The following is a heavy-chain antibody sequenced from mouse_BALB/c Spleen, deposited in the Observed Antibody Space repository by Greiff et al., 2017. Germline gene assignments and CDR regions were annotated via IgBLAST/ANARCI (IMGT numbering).Heavy chain of an antibody. CDR3: ARGPHYYGSSYLYWYFDV. D-gene: IGHD1-1*01. CDR1: GFTFSSYA. V-gene: IGHV5-6-5*01. J-gene: IGHJ1*01. Sequence: EVQLVESGGGLVKPGGSLKLSCAASGFTFSSYAMSWVRQTPEKRLEWVASISSGGSTYYPDSVKGRFTISRDNARNILYLQMSSLRSEDTAMYYCARGPHYYGSSYLYWYFDVWGAGTTVTVSS. CDR2: ISSGGST.